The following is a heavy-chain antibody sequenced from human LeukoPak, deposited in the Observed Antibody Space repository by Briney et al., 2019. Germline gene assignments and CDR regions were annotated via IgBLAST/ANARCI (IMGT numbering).Heavy chain of an antibody. V-gene: IGHV3-30*03. CDR3: ARPLLPCTFDCSDY. J-gene: IGHJ4*02. CDR2: ISYDGSNK. Sequence: GGSLRLSCAASGFTFSSYGMHWVRQAPGKGLEGVAVISYDGSNKYYADSVKGRFTISRDNAKNSLYLQMNSLRAEDTAVYYCARPLLPCTFDCSDYWGQGTLVTVSS. D-gene: IGHD3-9*01. CDR1: GFTFSSYG.